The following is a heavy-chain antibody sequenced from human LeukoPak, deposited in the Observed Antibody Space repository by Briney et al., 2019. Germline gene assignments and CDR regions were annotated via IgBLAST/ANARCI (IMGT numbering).Heavy chain of an antibody. J-gene: IGHJ5*02. Sequence: AETLSLTCTVSGGSITNSPEYWGWIRQPPGKGLEWIGIICHSWSTYYNPVLRSRLTISVDTANNQLYLQLSAVTAADTAVYYCARYSSSSGCLDPWGQGTLVTVSS. CDR1: GGSITNSPEY. CDR2: ICHSWST. D-gene: IGHD6-6*01. CDR3: ARYSSSSGCLDP. V-gene: IGHV4-39*01.